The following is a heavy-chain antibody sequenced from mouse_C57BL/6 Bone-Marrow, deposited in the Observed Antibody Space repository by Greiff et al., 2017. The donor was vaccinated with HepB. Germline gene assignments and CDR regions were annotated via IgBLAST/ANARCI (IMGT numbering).Heavy chain of an antibody. J-gene: IGHJ3*01. CDR3: ARFYYYGSSWAY. Sequence: QVQLKESGAELARPGASVKLSCKASGYTFTSYGISWVKQRTGQGLEWIGEIYPRSGNTYYNEKFKGKATLTADKSSSTAYMELRSLTSEDSAVYFCARFYYYGSSWAYWGQGTLVTVSA. V-gene: IGHV1-81*01. CDR1: GYTFTSYG. D-gene: IGHD1-1*01. CDR2: IYPRSGNT.